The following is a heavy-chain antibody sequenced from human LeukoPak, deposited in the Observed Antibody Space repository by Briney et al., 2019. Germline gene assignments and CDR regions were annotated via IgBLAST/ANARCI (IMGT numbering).Heavy chain of an antibody. D-gene: IGHD3-10*01. CDR1: GYTFTGYY. CDR3: ARGPRTYYYGSGSSQPHFDY. J-gene: IGHJ4*02. CDR2: IIPIFGTA. V-gene: IGHV1-69*06. Sequence: SVKVSCKASGYTFTGYYMHWVRQAPGQGLEWMGGIIPIFGTANYAQKFQGRVTITADKSTSTAYMELSSLRSEDTAVYYCARGPRTYYYGSGSSQPHFDYWGQGTLVTVSS.